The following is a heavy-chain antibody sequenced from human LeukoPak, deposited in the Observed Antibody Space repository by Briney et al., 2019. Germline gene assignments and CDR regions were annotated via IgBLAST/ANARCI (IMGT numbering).Heavy chain of an antibody. V-gene: IGHV4-31*03. D-gene: IGHD6-6*01. J-gene: IGHJ4*02. Sequence: NPSETLSLTCTVSGDSISRGGYYWTWIRQHPGKGLEWIGYNYYNGYTYYNPSLKSRVTISVDTSKNQFSLKLSSVTAADTAVYYCARREYSSSSLDYWGQGTLVTVSS. CDR2: NYYNGYT. CDR1: GDSISRGGYY. CDR3: ARREYSSSSLDY.